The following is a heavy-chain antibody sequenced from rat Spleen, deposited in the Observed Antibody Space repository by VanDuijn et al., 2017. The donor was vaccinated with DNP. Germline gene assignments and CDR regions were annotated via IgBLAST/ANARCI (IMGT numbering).Heavy chain of an antibody. CDR3: ARHGYYTGDY. Sequence: EVQLVESGGGLVQPGRSLKLSCAASRFTFSNYYMAWVRQAPTKGLEWVAYIGYEGRHTYYRDSVKGRFTISRDNAENTVYLQMDSLRSEDTATYYCARHGYYTGDYWGQGVMVTVSS. J-gene: IGHJ2*01. V-gene: IGHV5-25*01. CDR1: RFTFSNYY. D-gene: IGHD1-1*01. CDR2: IGYEGRHT.